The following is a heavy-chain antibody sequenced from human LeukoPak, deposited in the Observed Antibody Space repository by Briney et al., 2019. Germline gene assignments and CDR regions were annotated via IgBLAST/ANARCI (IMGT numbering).Heavy chain of an antibody. CDR1: GFNLSSYE. J-gene: IGHJ4*02. Sequence: GGSLRLSCAASGFNLSSYEMNWVRQTPGKGLEWVSYISPSDSTIYSADSVKGRFIISKDNAKNSLYLQMNSLRAEDTAVYSCARQSSGWSYFDCWGQGILVTVSS. CDR3: ARQSSGWSYFDC. D-gene: IGHD6-19*01. V-gene: IGHV3-48*03. CDR2: ISPSDSTI.